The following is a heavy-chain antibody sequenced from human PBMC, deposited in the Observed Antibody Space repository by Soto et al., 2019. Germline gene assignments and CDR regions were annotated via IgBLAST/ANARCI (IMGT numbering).Heavy chain of an antibody. V-gene: IGHV3-23*01. Sequence: GGSLRLSCAASGFTFSSYAMSWVRQAPGKGLEWVSAISGSGGGTYYADSVKGRYTISRDKSKNTLYLQMNSLRAEYTAVYYCEKDRSLGNPCYFDYWGQGTLVTVSS. D-gene: IGHD1-26*01. CDR2: ISGSGGGT. J-gene: IGHJ4*02. CDR1: GFTFSSYA. CDR3: EKDRSLGNPCYFDY.